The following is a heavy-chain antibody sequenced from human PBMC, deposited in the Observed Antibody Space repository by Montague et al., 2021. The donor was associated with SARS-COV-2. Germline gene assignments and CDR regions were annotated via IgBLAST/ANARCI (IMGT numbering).Heavy chain of an antibody. V-gene: IGHV4-61*01. CDR3: TRGIDSYKTGY. Sequence: SETLSLTCTVSDGSVISTYPHWLWNRQATGRGLVWIGGYLFHIDTAHYTTSLRSLVTISLDTYKNQFSLQLTSVTAADTAVYYCTRGIDSYKTGYWGQGIQVTVSS. CDR2: LFHIDTA. J-gene: IGHJ4*02. D-gene: IGHD6-13*01. CDR1: DGSVISTYPH.